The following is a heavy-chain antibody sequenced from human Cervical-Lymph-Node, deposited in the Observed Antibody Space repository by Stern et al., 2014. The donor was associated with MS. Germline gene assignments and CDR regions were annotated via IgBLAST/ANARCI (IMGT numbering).Heavy chain of an antibody. D-gene: IGHD3-16*01. CDR2: INVNNGNS. CDR1: GFTFTSYA. Sequence: VQLVEYGAEVKKPGASVKVSCKASGFTFTSYAISWVRQAPGQGLEWMGWINVNNGNSYYAQKFQGRVTMTADTSTSTVYMELRSLRSDDTAVYYCARLTSGGYWGQGTLVTVSS. J-gene: IGHJ4*02. V-gene: IGHV1-18*01. CDR3: ARLTSGGY.